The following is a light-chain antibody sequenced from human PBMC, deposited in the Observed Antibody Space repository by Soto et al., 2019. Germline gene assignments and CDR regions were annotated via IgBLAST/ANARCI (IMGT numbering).Light chain of an antibody. CDR1: RSNIGKNY. J-gene: IGLJ1*01. V-gene: IGLV1-47*01. Sequence: QSVLTQPPSASGTPGQRVSISCSGSRSNIGKNYDYWLQQLPGTAPKLLIYRDNQRPSGVPDRFSGSRSGTSASLAISGLRSEDEADYFCATWDDSLNGYVFGTGTKLTVL. CDR3: ATWDDSLNGYV. CDR2: RDN.